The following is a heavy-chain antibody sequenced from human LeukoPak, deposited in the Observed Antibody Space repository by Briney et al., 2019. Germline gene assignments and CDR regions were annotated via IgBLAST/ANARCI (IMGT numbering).Heavy chain of an antibody. J-gene: IGHJ4*02. CDR1: GGSMNSYY. Sequence: KPSETLSLTCTVSGGSMNSYYWSWIRQPAGKELEWIGRIYSSGGTNYNPSLKSRVTMSVDTSKNQFSLKLSSVTAADTAVYYCARAVSYYYGSGSYYKNWGQGTLVTVSS. CDR3: ARAVSYYYGSGSYYKN. V-gene: IGHV4-4*07. CDR2: IYSSGGT. D-gene: IGHD3-10*01.